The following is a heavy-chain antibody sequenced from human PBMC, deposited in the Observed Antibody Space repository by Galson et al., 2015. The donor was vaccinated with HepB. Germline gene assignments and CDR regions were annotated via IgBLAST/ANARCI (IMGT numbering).Heavy chain of an antibody. D-gene: IGHD6-6*01. CDR2: ISYDGSNK. V-gene: IGHV3-30-3*01. CDR3: ARDLSYSSSSLYYYFGMDV. J-gene: IGHJ6*02. CDR1: GFTFSSYA. Sequence: SLRLSCAASGFTFSSYAMHWVRQAPGKGLEWVAGISYDGSNKYYADSVKGRFTISRDNSKNTLYLQMNSLRAEDTAVYYCARDLSYSSSSLYYYFGMDVWGQGTTVTVSS.